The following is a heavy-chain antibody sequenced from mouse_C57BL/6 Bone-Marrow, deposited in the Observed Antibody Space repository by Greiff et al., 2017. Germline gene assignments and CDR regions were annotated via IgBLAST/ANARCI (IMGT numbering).Heavy chain of an antibody. CDR3: AAQATGFAY. CDR1: GYTFTSYW. CDR2: IHPNSGST. D-gene: IGHD3-2*02. V-gene: IGHV1-64*01. Sequence: QVQLQQPGAELVKPGASVKLSCKASGYTFTSYWMHWVKQRPGQGLEWIGMIHPNSGSTNYNEKFKSKATLTVDKSSSTAYMQLSSLTSEDSAVYYCAAQATGFAYWGQGTLVTVSA. J-gene: IGHJ3*01.